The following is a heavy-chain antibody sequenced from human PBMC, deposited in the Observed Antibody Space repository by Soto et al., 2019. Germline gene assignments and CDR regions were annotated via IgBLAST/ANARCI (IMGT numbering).Heavy chain of an antibody. D-gene: IGHD1-1*01. CDR3: ARDRTEEGGFAFDI. CDR1: GYTFTSYD. J-gene: IGHJ3*02. Sequence: ASVKVSCKASGYTFTSYDINWVRQATGQGLEWMGWMNPNSGNTGYAQKFQGRVTMTRNTSISTAYMELSSLRSEDTAVYYCARDRTEEGGFAFDIWGQGTMVTVSS. V-gene: IGHV1-8*01. CDR2: MNPNSGNT.